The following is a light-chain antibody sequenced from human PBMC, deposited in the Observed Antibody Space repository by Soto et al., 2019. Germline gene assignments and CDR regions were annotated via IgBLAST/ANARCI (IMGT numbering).Light chain of an antibody. J-gene: IGLJ2*01. Sequence: QSALTQPASASGSPGQSVTISCTGTSSDVGGYNYVSWYQQHPGKAPKLMIYEVSKRHSGVPDRFSGSKSGNAASLPVSGLQAEDEADYYCSSYAGSNKLGVFGGGTKVTVL. CDR3: SSYAGSNKLGV. V-gene: IGLV2-8*01. CDR2: EVS. CDR1: SSDVGGYNY.